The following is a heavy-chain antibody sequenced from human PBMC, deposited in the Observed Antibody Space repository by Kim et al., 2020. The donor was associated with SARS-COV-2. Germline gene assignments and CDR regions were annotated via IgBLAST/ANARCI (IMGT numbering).Heavy chain of an antibody. CDR3: TTGLIPSSRGGDY. CDR1: GFKFGDYA. J-gene: IGHJ4*02. D-gene: IGHD1-1*01. CDR2: VRSRPYGGTT. V-gene: IGHV3-49*04. Sequence: GGSLRLSCSASGFKFGDYALSWVRQPPGKGLEWVGLVRSRPYGGTTEYAASVKGRFTISRDDSKSIAFLQLNSLKIEDTAVYFCTTGLIPSSRGGDYWGQGTQVTVSS.